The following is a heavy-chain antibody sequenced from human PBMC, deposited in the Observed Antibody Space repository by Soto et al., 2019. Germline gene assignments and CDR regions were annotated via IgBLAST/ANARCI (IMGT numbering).Heavy chain of an antibody. V-gene: IGHV4-61*01. CDR1: GGSVSSGSYY. D-gene: IGHD2-21*02. Sequence: SETLSLTCTVSGGSVSSGSYYWSWIRQPPGKGLEWIGYIYYSGSTNYNPSLKSRVTISVDTSKNQFSLKLSSVTAADTAVYYCARDFRSPAYCGGDCYSYYYGMDVWGQGTTVTVSS. J-gene: IGHJ6*02. CDR3: ARDFRSPAYCGGDCYSYYYGMDV. CDR2: IYYSGST.